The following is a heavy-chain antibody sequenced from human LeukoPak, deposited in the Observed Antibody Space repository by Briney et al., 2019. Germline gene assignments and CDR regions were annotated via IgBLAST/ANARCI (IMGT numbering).Heavy chain of an antibody. Sequence: SVKVSCKASGGTFSSSAISWVRQAPGQGLEWMGGSIPIFGTANYAQKFQGRVTITADESTSTAYMELSSLRSEDTAVYYCARDLIRFFGVVIIPGWFDPWGQGTLVTVSS. V-gene: IGHV1-69*01. CDR3: ARDLIRFFGVVIIPGWFDP. CDR1: GGTFSSSA. CDR2: SIPIFGTA. D-gene: IGHD3-3*01. J-gene: IGHJ5*02.